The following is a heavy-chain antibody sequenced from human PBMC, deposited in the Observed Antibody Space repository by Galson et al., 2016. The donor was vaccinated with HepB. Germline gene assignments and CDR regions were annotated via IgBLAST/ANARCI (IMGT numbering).Heavy chain of an antibody. Sequence: CAISGDSVSSNSATWNWIRQSPSRGLEWLGRTYYWSKWYNDYALFVKSRITINPDTSKDQFSLQLNSVTPEDTAVYYCARVRSGYSGYANPYYYGMDVWGQGTTVTVSS. V-gene: IGHV6-1*01. J-gene: IGHJ6*02. D-gene: IGHD5-12*01. CDR2: TYYWSKWYN. CDR3: ARVRSGYSGYANPYYYGMDV. CDR1: GDSVSSNSAT.